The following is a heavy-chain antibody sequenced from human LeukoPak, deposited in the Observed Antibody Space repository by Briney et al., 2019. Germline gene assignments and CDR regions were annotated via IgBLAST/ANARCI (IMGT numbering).Heavy chain of an antibody. V-gene: IGHV3-21*01. D-gene: IGHD3-9*01. CDR1: GFTFSSYS. Sequence: GGSLRPSCAASGFTFSSYSMNWVRQAPGKGLEWVSSISSSSSYIYYADSVKGRFTISRDNAKNSLYLQMNSLRAEDTAVYYCARDRWDDILTGYSSAYFDYWGQGTLVTVSS. CDR3: ARDRWDDILTGYSSAYFDY. J-gene: IGHJ4*02. CDR2: ISSSSSYI.